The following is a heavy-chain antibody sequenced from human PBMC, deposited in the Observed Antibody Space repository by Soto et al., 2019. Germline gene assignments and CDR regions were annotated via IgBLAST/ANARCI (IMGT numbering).Heavy chain of an antibody. Sequence: PSETLSLTCTVSGGSISSGGYYWSWIRQHPGKGLEWIGYIYYSGSTYYNPSLKSRVTISVDTSKNQFSLKLSSVTAADTAVYYCARAYGSREDSSSWYGHNWFVPWGQGTLVNVAS. V-gene: IGHV4-31*03. J-gene: IGHJ5*02. CDR1: GGSISSGGYY. CDR2: IYYSGST. CDR3: ARAYGSREDSSSWYGHNWFVP. D-gene: IGHD6-13*01.